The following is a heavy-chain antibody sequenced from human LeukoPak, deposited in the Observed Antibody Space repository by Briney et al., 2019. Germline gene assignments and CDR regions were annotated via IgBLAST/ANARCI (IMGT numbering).Heavy chain of an antibody. CDR3: ASLARVDYYYYYMDV. D-gene: IGHD2-15*01. CDR2: ISSSGSTI. J-gene: IGHJ6*03. V-gene: IGHV3-48*03. CDR1: GFTFSSYE. Sequence: GGSLRLSCAASGFTFSSYEMNWVRQAPGKGLEWVSYISSSGSTIYYADSVKGRFTISRDNAKNSLYLQMNSLRAEDTAVYYCASLARVDYYYYYMDVWGKGTTVTVSS.